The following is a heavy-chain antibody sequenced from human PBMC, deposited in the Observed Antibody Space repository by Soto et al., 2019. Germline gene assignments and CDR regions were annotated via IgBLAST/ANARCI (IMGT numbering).Heavy chain of an antibody. CDR1: GFTFSSYG. CDR3: ARDRSSSSKYYYYGMDV. V-gene: IGHV3-33*01. CDR2: IWYDGSNK. J-gene: IGHJ6*02. D-gene: IGHD6-6*01. Sequence: GSLRLSCAASGFTFSSYGMHWVRQAPGKGLEWVAVIWYDGSNKYYADSVKGRFTISRDNSKNTLYLQMNSLRAEDTAVYYCARDRSSSSKYYYYGMDVWGQGTTVTVSS.